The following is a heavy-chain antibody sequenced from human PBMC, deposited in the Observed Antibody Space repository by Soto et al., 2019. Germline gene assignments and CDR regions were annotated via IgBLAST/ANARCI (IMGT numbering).Heavy chain of an antibody. CDR3: AREGGESSDGLYYFDS. CDR1: GGSVSSGDYY. D-gene: IGHD3-16*01. V-gene: IGHV4-61*08. CDR2: IYYSGNT. Sequence: SETLSLTCTVSGGSVSSGDYYWSWIRQPPGKGLEWIGYIYYSGNTNYNPSLKSRVIISVDTSKNLFSLKLSSVTAADTAVYFCAREGGESSDGLYYFDSWGQGSLVTVSS. J-gene: IGHJ4*02.